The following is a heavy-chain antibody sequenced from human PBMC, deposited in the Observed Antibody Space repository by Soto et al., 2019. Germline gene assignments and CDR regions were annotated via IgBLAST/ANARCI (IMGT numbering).Heavy chain of an antibody. D-gene: IGHD5-12*01. CDR1: GFTFSSYA. Sequence: GGSLRLSCAASGFTFSSYAMSWVRQAPGKGLEWVSYISSSSSYTNYADSVKGRFTSSRDNAKNSLYLQMNSLRAEDTAVYYCARDHHRYSGYDYVDYWGQGTLVTVSS. V-gene: IGHV3-11*05. CDR3: ARDHHRYSGYDYVDY. J-gene: IGHJ4*02. CDR2: ISSSSSYT.